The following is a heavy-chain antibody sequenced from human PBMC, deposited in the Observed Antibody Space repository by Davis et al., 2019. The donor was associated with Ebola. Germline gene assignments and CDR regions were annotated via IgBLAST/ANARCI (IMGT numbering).Heavy chain of an antibody. J-gene: IGHJ1*01. D-gene: IGHD2-15*01. CDR2: IKEDGSKE. CDR3: VRGGSATAY. CDR1: GFTFSNYW. V-gene: IGHV3-7*03. Sequence: GESLKISCAASGFTFSNYWMSWPRQAPAKGLECVAHIKEDGSKEFYVDSVKGRFTISRDNAKSTLYLQMNSLRAEDTAVFYCVRGGSATAYWGQGTPVTVSS.